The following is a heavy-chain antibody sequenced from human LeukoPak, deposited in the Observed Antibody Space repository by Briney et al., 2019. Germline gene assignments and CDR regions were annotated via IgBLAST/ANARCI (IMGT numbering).Heavy chain of an antibody. D-gene: IGHD3/OR15-3a*01. CDR3: AREGWTFDY. Sequence: SETLSLTCTVSGGSISSYYWSWIRQPPGKGLEWIGYIYYSGSTNYNPSLKSRVTISVDTSKNQFSLKLSSVTAADTAVYYCAREGWTFDYWGQGTLVTVSS. J-gene: IGHJ4*02. CDR1: GGSISSYY. CDR2: IYYSGST. V-gene: IGHV4-59*01.